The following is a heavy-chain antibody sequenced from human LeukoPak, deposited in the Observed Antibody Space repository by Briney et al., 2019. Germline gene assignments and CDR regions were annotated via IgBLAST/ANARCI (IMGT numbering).Heavy chain of an antibody. CDR3: ARDIPGIAAAGERDY. Sequence: GKSLRLSCAASGFTFSSYAMHWVRQAPGKGLEWVAVISYDGSNKYYADSVKGRFTISRDNSKNTLYLQMNSLRAEYTAAYYCARDIPGIAAAGERDYWGQGTLVTVSS. D-gene: IGHD6-13*01. V-gene: IGHV3-30-3*01. J-gene: IGHJ4*02. CDR2: ISYDGSNK. CDR1: GFTFSSYA.